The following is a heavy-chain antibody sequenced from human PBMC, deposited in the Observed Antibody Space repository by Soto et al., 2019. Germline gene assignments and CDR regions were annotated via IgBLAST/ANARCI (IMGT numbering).Heavy chain of an antibody. CDR3: AKDNNLVPATRSPIDY. D-gene: IGHD2-2*01. J-gene: IGHJ4*02. Sequence: GGSVRLSCAASGFTFSSYGMHWVRQAPGKGLEWVAVISYDGSNKYYADSVKGRFTISRDNSKNTLYLQMNSLRAEDTAVYYCAKDNNLVPATRSPIDYWGQGTLVTVSS. CDR1: GFTFSSYG. V-gene: IGHV3-30*18. CDR2: ISYDGSNK.